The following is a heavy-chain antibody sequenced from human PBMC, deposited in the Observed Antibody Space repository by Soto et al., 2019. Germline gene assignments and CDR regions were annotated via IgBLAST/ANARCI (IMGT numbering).Heavy chain of an antibody. CDR3: AKRGLMGQYQLEYFQH. J-gene: IGHJ1*01. CDR1: GFTFSSYA. D-gene: IGHD2-8*01. Sequence: GGSLRLSCAASGFTFSSYAMSWVRQAPGKGLEWVSAISGSGGSTYYADSVKGRFTISSDNSKNTLYPQMNSLRAEDTAVYYCAKRGLMGQYQLEYFQHWGPGTLVTVSS. V-gene: IGHV3-23*01. CDR2: ISGSGGST.